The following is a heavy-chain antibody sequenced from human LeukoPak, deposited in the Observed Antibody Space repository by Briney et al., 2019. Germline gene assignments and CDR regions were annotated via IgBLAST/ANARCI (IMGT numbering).Heavy chain of an antibody. CDR2: IYYSGST. CDR1: GGSISSYY. D-gene: IGHD3-10*01. Sequence: SETLSLTCTVSGGSISSYYWSWIRQPPGKGLEWIGYIYYSGSTNYNPSLKSRVTISVDTSKNQSSLKLSSVTAADTAVYYYARGLWSGGRDYWGQGTLVTVSS. V-gene: IGHV4-59*01. J-gene: IGHJ4*02. CDR3: ARGLWSGGRDY.